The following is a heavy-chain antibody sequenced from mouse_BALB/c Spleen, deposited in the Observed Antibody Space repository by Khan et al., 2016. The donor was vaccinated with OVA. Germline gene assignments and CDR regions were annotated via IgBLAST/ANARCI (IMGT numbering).Heavy chain of an antibody. CDR2: IWGDGST. CDR3: ARDPLYSHDEGYAMDY. D-gene: IGHD2-12*01. CDR1: GFPLTGYG. Sequence: QVQLKESGPGLVAPSQSLSITCTVSGFPLTGYGVNWVRQPPGKGLEWLGMIWGDGSTDYNSALKSRLSISKDNSKSQVFLKMNSLQTDDTARYYCARDPLYSHDEGYAMDYWGQGTSVTVSS. J-gene: IGHJ4*01. V-gene: IGHV2-6-7*01.